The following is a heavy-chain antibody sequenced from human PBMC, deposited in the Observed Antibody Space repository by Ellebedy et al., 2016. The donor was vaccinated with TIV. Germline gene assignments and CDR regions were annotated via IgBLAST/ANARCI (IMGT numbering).Heavy chain of an antibody. D-gene: IGHD1-26*01. Sequence: SGPTLVKPTQTLTLTCTFSGFSLTTSGVGVGWIRQPPGKALDWLALIYWNDDKYYSPSLKSRLTITKDTSKNQVVLTVTNMDSVDTGTYYCARTPSGSYADYWGQGTLVTVSS. V-gene: IGHV2-5*01. J-gene: IGHJ4*02. CDR1: GFSLTTSGVG. CDR3: ARTPSGSYADY. CDR2: IYWNDDK.